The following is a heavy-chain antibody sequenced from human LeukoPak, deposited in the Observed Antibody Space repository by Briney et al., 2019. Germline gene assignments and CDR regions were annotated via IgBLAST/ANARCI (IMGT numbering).Heavy chain of an antibody. J-gene: IGHJ4*02. Sequence: PGGSLRLSCAASGFTFSRSAMTWVRQGPGTGLEFVASIIYSGGATYYADPVKGRFTISRDNSKNTLYLQMNSLRAEDTALYDCAKDGLYYDGSEHVYYFDSWGQGTLVTVSS. CDR3: AKDGLYYDGSEHVYYFDS. CDR2: IIYSGGAT. V-gene: IGHV3-23*01. D-gene: IGHD3-22*01. CDR1: GFTFSRSA.